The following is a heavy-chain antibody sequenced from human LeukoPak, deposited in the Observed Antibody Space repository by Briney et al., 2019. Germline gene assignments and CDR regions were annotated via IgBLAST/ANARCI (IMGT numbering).Heavy chain of an antibody. CDR3: ARGAYGDYSLDY. CDR2: IYYSGST. J-gene: IGHJ4*02. D-gene: IGHD4-17*01. Sequence: SETLSLXCTVSGGSTSSYYWRWIRQPPGKGLEWIGYIYYSGSTNYNPSLKSRVTISVDTSKNQFSLKLSSVTAADMAVYYCARGAYGDYSLDYWGQGTLVTVSS. V-gene: IGHV4-59*01. CDR1: GGSTSSYY.